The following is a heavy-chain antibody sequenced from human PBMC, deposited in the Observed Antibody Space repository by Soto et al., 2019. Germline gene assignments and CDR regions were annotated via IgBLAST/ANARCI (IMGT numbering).Heavy chain of an antibody. CDR3: AKERTYSVASGFDY. D-gene: IGHD1-26*01. J-gene: IGHJ4*02. CDR2: ISYDGSHA. CDR1: GFTFTTYG. Sequence: QVQLVDSGGGVVQPGRSLRLSCAASGFTFTTYGMHWVRRAPGKGLEWVAVISYDGSHAYYADSVKSRFTISRDNSKNSLYLQINSLGAEDTAVYYCAKERTYSVASGFDYWGRGTLVPVSS. V-gene: IGHV3-30*18.